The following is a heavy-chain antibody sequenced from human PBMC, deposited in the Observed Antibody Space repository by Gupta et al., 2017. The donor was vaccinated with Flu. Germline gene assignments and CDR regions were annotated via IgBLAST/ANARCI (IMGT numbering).Heavy chain of an antibody. CDR3: AEGTTGH. V-gene: IGHV1-69*17. J-gene: IGHJ4*02. D-gene: IGHD1-1*01. CDR1: V. CDR2: FIPFFGLT. Sequence: VFGWVRQAPGLGLEWVGGFIPFFGLTDYARQLQGRVSIVADKSTGTVYMELTSLTSEDTAVYYCAEGTTGHWGQGTLVTVSS.